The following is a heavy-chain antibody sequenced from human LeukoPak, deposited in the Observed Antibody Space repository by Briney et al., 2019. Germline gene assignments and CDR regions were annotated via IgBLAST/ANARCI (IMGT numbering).Heavy chain of an antibody. V-gene: IGHV1-2*02. CDR1: GYTFNGYY. Sequence: ASVKVSCKASGYTFNGYYMHWVRQAPGQGLEWMGWINPNSGGTNYAQKFQGRVTMTRDTSISTAYMELSRLRSDDTAVYYCARDLRYDPATTLEGHYYYYMDVWGKGTTVTVSS. CDR3: ARDLRYDPATTLEGHYYYYMDV. J-gene: IGHJ6*03. CDR2: INPNSGGT. D-gene: IGHD2-15*01.